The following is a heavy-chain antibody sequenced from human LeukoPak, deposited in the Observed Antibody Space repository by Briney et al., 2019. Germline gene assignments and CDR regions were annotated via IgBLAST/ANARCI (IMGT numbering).Heavy chain of an antibody. V-gene: IGHV4-4*02. CDR2: IYHSGST. CDR1: GGSISSSKW. D-gene: IGHD3-22*01. Sequence: SGTLSLTCAVSGGSISSSKWWSWVRRPPGKGLEGIGEIYHSGSTNYNPSLKSRVTISVDKSKNQFSLKLSSVTAADTAVYYCARASLTYYYDSSGYDGGYAFDIWGQGTMVTVSS. J-gene: IGHJ3*02. CDR3: ARASLTYYYDSSGYDGGYAFDI.